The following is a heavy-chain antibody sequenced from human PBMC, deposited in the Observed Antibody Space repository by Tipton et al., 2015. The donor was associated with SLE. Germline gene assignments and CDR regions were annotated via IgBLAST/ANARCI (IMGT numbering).Heavy chain of an antibody. CDR2: IFYSGST. Sequence: TLSLTCTVSGGSISSHYWSWIRQPPGKGLEWIGYIFYSGSTNYNPSLKSRVTISVDTSKNQFSLKLSSVTAADTAVYYCAREEGIAVAGADYWGQGTLVTVSS. CDR3: AREEGIAVAGADY. CDR1: GGSISSHY. D-gene: IGHD6-19*01. V-gene: IGHV4-59*11. J-gene: IGHJ4*02.